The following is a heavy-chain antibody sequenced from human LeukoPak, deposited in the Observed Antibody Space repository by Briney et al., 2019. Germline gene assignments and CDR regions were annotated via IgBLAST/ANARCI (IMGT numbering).Heavy chain of an antibody. J-gene: IGHJ4*02. V-gene: IGHV1-18*01. Sequence: GXSVKVSCKASGYTFTSYGISWVRQAPGQGLEWMGWISAYNGNTNYAQKLQGRVTMTTDTSTSTAYMELRSLRSDDTAVYYCARDTLAVAGHEDFDYWGQGTLVTVSS. CDR2: ISAYNGNT. CDR1: GYTFTSYG. CDR3: ARDTLAVAGHEDFDY. D-gene: IGHD6-19*01.